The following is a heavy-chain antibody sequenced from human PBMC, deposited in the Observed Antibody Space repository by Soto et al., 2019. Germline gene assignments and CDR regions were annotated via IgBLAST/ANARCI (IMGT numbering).Heavy chain of an antibody. Sequence: PSETLSLTCTVSGGSISSSSYYWGWIRQPPGKGLEWIGSIYYSGSTYYNPSLKSRVTISVDTSKNQFSLKLSSVTAADTAVDYSASQSSTMLRGVIVVWFDPWGQGTLVTVSS. V-gene: IGHV4-39*01. J-gene: IGHJ5*02. CDR1: GGSISSSSYY. CDR3: ASQSSTMLRGVIVVWFDP. CDR2: IYYSGST. D-gene: IGHD3-10*01.